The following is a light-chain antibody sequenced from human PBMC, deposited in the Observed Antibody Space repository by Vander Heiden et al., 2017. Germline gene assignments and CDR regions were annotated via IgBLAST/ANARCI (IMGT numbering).Light chain of an antibody. J-gene: IGKJ2*01. CDR2: GAS. V-gene: IGKV3D-15*01. Sequence: EIALTPFPGSLSRSLGDRAALSCRASQSVHNNLAWFQQRPGQAPRLLIYGASSRATDVPDRFSASGSGTDFTLTINSLQSEDVASYYCQQYSSWPFNFGQGTKVEI. CDR3: QQYSSWPFN. CDR1: QSVHNN.